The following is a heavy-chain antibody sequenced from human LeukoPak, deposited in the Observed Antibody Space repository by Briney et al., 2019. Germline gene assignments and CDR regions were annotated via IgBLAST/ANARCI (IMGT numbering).Heavy chain of an antibody. J-gene: IGHJ6*02. D-gene: IGHD2-2*01. CDR2: ISSSGSTI. V-gene: IGHV3-48*03. Sequence: GGSLRLSCAASGFTFSSYEMNWVRQAPGKGLEWVSYISSSGSTIYYADSVKGRFTISRDNAKNSLYLQMNSLRAEDTAVYYCARDRIVVVPAAMYYYGMDVWGQGTTVTVSS. CDR1: GFTFSSYE. CDR3: ARDRIVVVPAAMYYYGMDV.